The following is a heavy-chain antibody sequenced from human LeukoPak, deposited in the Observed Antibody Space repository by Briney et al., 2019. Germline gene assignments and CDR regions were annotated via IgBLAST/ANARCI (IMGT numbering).Heavy chain of an antibody. Sequence: ASVKVSCKASGYTFTSYGISWVRQAPGQGLEWMGWISAYNGNTNYAQKLQGRVTMTTDTSTSTAYMELSSLRSEDTAVYYCARVLTYYYGSGSYSPIYYFDYWGQGTLVTVSS. CDR1: GYTFTSYG. J-gene: IGHJ4*02. CDR2: ISAYNGNT. D-gene: IGHD3-10*01. V-gene: IGHV1-18*01. CDR3: ARVLTYYYGSGSYSPIYYFDY.